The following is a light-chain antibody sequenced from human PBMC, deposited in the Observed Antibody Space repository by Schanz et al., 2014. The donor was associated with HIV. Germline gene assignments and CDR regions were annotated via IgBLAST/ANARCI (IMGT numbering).Light chain of an antibody. J-gene: IGLJ3*02. Sequence: QSALTQSASVSGSPGQSITISCTGTISDVGSYNLVSWYQQHPGKAPKLIIYDVSNRPSGVSNRFSGSKSGNTASLTVSGLQAEDEADYYCCSYAGSYTFVVFGGGTKVTVL. CDR1: ISDVGSYNL. CDR2: DVS. V-gene: IGLV2-23*02. CDR3: CSYAGSYTFVV.